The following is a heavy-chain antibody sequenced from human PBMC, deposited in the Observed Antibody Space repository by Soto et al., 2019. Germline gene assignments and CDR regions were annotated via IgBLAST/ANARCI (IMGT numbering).Heavy chain of an antibody. CDR3: AREGNWSNQGRYYFDY. CDR1: VGSISIGVSY. V-gene: IGHV4-31*03. J-gene: IGHJ4*02. Sequence: NLSLTSTFSVGSISIGVSYCSGIRHHPGKGLEWIGYIYYSGSTYYNPSLKSRVTISVDTSKNQFALKLSSVTAADTAVYYCAREGNWSNQGRYYFDYWGQGTMVTVSS. D-gene: IGHD1-1*01. CDR2: IYYSGST.